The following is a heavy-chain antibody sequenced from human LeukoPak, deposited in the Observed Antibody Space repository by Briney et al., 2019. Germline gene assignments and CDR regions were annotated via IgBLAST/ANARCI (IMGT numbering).Heavy chain of an antibody. J-gene: IGHJ4*02. Sequence: SQTLSLTCTVSGGSIRSGSYYWSWIRQPAGKGLEWIGRIYTSGSTNYNPSLKSRVTISVDTSKNQFSLKLSSVTAADSAVYYCARGSCSSTSCCMGDYWGQGTLVTVSS. V-gene: IGHV4-61*02. CDR1: GGSIRSGSYY. D-gene: IGHD2-2*01. CDR2: IYTSGST. CDR3: ARGSCSSTSCCMGDY.